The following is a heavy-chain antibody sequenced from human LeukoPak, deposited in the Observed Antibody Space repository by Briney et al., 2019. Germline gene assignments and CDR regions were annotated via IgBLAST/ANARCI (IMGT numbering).Heavy chain of an antibody. J-gene: IGHJ4*02. Sequence: GASVKVSCKASGYTFTNYGISWVRQAPGQGLEWMGWISIYNGNTDYAQKLRGRVTMTTDTSTSTAYMELRSLRSDDTAVYYCARGPANYDFRRASDYWGQGTLVTVSS. CDR2: ISIYNGNT. CDR1: GYTFTNYG. D-gene: IGHD3-3*01. CDR3: ARGPANYDFRRASDY. V-gene: IGHV1-18*01.